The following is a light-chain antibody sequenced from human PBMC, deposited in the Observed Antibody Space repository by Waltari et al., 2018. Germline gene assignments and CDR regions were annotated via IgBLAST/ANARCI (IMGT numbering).Light chain of an antibody. Sequence: EIVMTQSPATLSVSPRESATLSCRASQSVGTNLAGDQHQPGQVPRLFIYGASTRATGFQARFSGGGSGTEFTLTISSLQSEDFAVYYCHQYNNWPRTFGQGTKVEIK. J-gene: IGKJ1*01. CDR1: QSVGTN. CDR2: GAS. CDR3: HQYNNWPRT. V-gene: IGKV3-15*01.